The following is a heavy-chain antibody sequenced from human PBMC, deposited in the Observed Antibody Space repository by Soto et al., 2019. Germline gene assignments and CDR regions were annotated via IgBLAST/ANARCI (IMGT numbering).Heavy chain of an antibody. Sequence: ASVKVSCKTSGYTFTSYDIHWVRQATGQGPEWMGWMNPNSGNTVYAQKFQGRITMTRNTSMSTAYMELRSLRSDDTAMYYCAREQSTAAAFVAFDIWGQGTMVSVSS. V-gene: IGHV1-8*01. CDR2: MNPNSGNT. CDR3: AREQSTAAAFVAFDI. D-gene: IGHD4-17*01. J-gene: IGHJ3*02. CDR1: GYTFTSYD.